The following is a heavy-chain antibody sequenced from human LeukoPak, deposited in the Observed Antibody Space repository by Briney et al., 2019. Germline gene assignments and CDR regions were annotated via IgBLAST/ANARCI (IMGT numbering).Heavy chain of an antibody. D-gene: IGHD6-13*01. V-gene: IGHV3-23*01. CDR2: ISGSGGST. J-gene: IGHJ4*02. CDR1: GFTFSSYW. Sequence: GGSLRLSCAASGFTFSSYWMHWVRHAPGKGLEWVSAISGSGGSTYYADSVKGRFTISRDNSKNTLYLQMNSLRAEDTAVYYCAKCSSSWYSYQTGELDYWGQGTLVTVSS. CDR3: AKCSSSWYSYQTGELDY.